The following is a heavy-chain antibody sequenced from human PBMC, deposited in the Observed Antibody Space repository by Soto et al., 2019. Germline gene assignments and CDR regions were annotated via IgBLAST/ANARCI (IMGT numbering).Heavy chain of an antibody. V-gene: IGHV4-30-4*01. Sequence: PSETLSLTCTVSGGSISSGDYYWSWIRQPPGKGLEWIGYIYYSGSTYYNPSLKSRVTISVDTSKNQFSLKLSSVTAADTAVYYCARGADTVTTPFDYWGQGTLVTVSS. CDR1: GGSISSGDYY. D-gene: IGHD4-4*01. CDR3: ARGADTVTTPFDY. J-gene: IGHJ4*02. CDR2: IYYSGST.